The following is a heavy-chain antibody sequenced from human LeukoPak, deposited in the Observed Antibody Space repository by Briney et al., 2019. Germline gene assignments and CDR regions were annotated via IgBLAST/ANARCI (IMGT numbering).Heavy chain of an antibody. CDR1: GFTFSSYS. D-gene: IGHD3-9*01. V-gene: IGHV3-30*03. CDR3: ARDEVTEASFDY. J-gene: IGHJ3*01. Sequence: GGSLRLSCAASGFTFSSYSMNWVRQAPGKGLEWVAVISYDGSNKYYADSVKGRFTISRDNAKNSLYLQMNSLRAEDTAVYYCARDEVTEASFDYWGQGTMVTVSS. CDR2: ISYDGSNK.